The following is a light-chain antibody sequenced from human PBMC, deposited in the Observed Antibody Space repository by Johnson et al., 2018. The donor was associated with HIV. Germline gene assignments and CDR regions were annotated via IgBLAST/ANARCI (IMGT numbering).Light chain of an antibody. J-gene: IGLJ1*01. V-gene: IGLV1-51*02. Sequence: QSVLTQPPSVSAAPGQSVTISCSGSSSNIGNNYVSWYQHLPGTAPKLLIYENNKRPSGIPDRFSGSKSGTSATLGITGLQTGDEADYYCGTWDSSLSAFYVFGTGTKVTVL. CDR1: SSNIGNNY. CDR2: ENN. CDR3: GTWDSSLSAFYV.